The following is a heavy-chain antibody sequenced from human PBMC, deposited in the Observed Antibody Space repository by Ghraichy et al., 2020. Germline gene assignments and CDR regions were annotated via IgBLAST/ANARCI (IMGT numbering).Heavy chain of an antibody. J-gene: IGHJ6*02. Sequence: GGSLRLSCAASGFTFSSYWMHWVRQAPGKGLVWVSRINSDGSSTSYADSVKGRFTISRDNAKNTLYQQMNSLRAEDTAVYYCARDPFSSTSTEGGAYGMDVWGQGTTVTVSS. CDR3: ARDPFSSTSTEGGAYGMDV. CDR1: GFTFSSYW. CDR2: INSDGSST. V-gene: IGHV3-74*01. D-gene: IGHD2-2*01.